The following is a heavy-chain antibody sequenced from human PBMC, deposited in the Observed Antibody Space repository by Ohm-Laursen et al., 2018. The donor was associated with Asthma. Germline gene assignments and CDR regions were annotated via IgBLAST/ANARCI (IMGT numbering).Heavy chain of an antibody. J-gene: IGHJ4*02. CDR3: ATNLPYEAENY. CDR2: IYPDGGEK. Sequence: SLRLSCTASGFTFSNACMSWVRQAPGKGLEWVANIYPDGGEKYYVDSVDGRFTISRDNAKNSLYLQMNSLRAEDTAVYYCATNLPYEAENYWGQGTLVTVSS. CDR1: GFTFSNAC. D-gene: IGHD3-16*01. V-gene: IGHV3-7*05.